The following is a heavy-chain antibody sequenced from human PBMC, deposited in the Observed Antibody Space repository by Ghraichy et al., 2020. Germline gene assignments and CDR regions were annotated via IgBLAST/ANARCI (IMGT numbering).Heavy chain of an antibody. CDR1: GFTFSSYW. Sequence: GESLNISCAASGFTFSSYWMHWVRQAPGKGLVWVSRINSDGSSTSYADSVKGRFTISRDNAKNTLYLQMNSLRAEDTAVYYCARDGAVADFDYWGQGTLVTVSS. CDR2: INSDGSST. CDR3: ARDGAVADFDY. J-gene: IGHJ4*02. V-gene: IGHV3-74*01. D-gene: IGHD6-19*01.